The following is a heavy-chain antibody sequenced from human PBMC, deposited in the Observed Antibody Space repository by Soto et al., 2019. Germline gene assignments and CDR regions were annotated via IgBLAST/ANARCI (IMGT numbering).Heavy chain of an antibody. V-gene: IGHV3-30-3*01. CDR1: GFTFSSYA. Sequence: TGGSLRLSCAASGFTFSSYAMHWVRQAPGKGLEWVAVISYDGSNKYYADSVKGRFTISRDNSKNTLYLQMNSLRAEDTAVYYCRTYYYDSSGSYWYFDLWGRGTLVTVSS. CDR2: ISYDGSNK. CDR3: RTYYYDSSGSYWYFDL. J-gene: IGHJ2*01. D-gene: IGHD3-22*01.